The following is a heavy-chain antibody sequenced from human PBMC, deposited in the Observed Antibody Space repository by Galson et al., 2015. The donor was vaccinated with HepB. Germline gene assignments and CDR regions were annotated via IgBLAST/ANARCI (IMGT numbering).Heavy chain of an antibody. CDR1: GGSISSYY. CDR2: IYTSGST. V-gene: IGHV4-4*07. D-gene: IGHD6-13*01. J-gene: IGHJ5*02. Sequence: SETLSLTCTVSGGSISSYYWSWIRQPAGKGLEWIGRIYTSGSTNYNPSLKSRVTMSVDTSKNQFSLKLSSVTAADTAVYYCAREDPQRSSSWHPNWFDPWGQGTLVTVSS. CDR3: AREDPQRSSSWHPNWFDP.